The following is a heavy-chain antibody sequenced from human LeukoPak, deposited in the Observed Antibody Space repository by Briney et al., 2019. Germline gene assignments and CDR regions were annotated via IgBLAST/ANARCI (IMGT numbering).Heavy chain of an antibody. Sequence: SVKVSCKASGGTFSSYAISWVRQAPGQGLEWMGGIIPIFGTANYAQKFQGRVTITADESTSTAYMELSSLRSEGTAVYYCASDRGGGSYDSGAFDIWGQGTMVTVSS. CDR1: GGTFSSYA. D-gene: IGHD1-26*01. CDR2: IIPIFGTA. CDR3: ASDRGGGSYDSGAFDI. J-gene: IGHJ3*02. V-gene: IGHV1-69*13.